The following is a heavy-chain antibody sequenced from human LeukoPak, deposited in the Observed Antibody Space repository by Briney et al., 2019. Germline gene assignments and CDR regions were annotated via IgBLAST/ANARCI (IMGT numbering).Heavy chain of an antibody. CDR1: GGSISIISSSTYY. D-gene: IGHD6-25*01. Sequence: PSETLSLTCTVSGGSISIISSSTYYWGWIRQAPGKGLEWIGSLYYGENSHYNPSLKSRATLSVDTSNNQFSLKLISVTAADAAVYFCARQLPTAAADTRGYFDYWGQGTVVTVSS. CDR3: ARQLPTAAADTRGYFDY. CDR2: LYYGENS. J-gene: IGHJ4*02. V-gene: IGHV4-39*01.